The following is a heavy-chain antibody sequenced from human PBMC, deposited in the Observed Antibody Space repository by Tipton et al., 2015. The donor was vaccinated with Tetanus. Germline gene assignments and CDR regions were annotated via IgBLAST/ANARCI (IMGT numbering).Heavy chain of an antibody. CDR2: INHSGST. J-gene: IGHJ5*02. D-gene: IGHD2-2*01. CDR1: DGSFSGYY. CDR3: ARGLLVVVPAARGRYNWFDP. Sequence: TLSLTCAVYDGSFSGYYWSWIRQPPGKGLEWIGEINHSGSTNYNPSLKSRVTISVDTSKNQFSLKLSSVTAADTAVYYCARGLLVVVPAARGRYNWFDPWGQGTLVTVSS. V-gene: IGHV4-34*01.